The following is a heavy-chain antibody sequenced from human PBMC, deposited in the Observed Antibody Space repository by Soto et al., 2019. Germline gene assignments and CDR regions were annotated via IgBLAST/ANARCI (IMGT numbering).Heavy chain of an antibody. CDR3: SRMEGG. V-gene: IGHV3-72*01. D-gene: IGHD1-26*01. CDR1: AFTFSDHY. CDR2: SRNKAKSYTT. J-gene: IGHJ4*02. Sequence: ESGGGLVQPGGSLTLSCAVSAFTFSDHYMEWVRQAPGKGLEWVARSRNKAKSYTTDYAASVKGRFTVSRDLSMNSLYLQMNNLKTEDTAVYYCSRMEGGWGQGTLVTVSS.